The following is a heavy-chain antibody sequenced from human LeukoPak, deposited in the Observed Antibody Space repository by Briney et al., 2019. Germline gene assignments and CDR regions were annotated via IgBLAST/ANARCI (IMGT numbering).Heavy chain of an antibody. CDR2: ISSSGSTI. CDR1: GFTFSSYS. CDR3: AREEVAFDI. J-gene: IGHJ3*02. V-gene: IGHV3-48*01. Sequence: PGGSLRLSCATSGFTFSSYSMNWVRQAPGKGLEWVSYISSSGSTIYYADSVKGRFTISRDNAKNSLYLQMNSLRAEDTAVYYCAREEVAFDIWGQGTMVTVSS.